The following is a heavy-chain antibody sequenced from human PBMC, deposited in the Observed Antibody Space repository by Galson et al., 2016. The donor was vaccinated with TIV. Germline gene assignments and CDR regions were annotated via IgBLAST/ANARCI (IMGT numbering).Heavy chain of an antibody. J-gene: IGHJ5*02. V-gene: IGHV1-18*04. D-gene: IGHD2-15*01. Sequence: QSGAEVKKPGESLKVSCKASGYTFSNYGINWVRQAPGQGLEWMGWISPYSGDTNYPQKLRGRVTLTTDTSTSTAYMELRSLISDDTAIYFCARVPGTQVVAAAGGWFDPWGEGTLVTVSS. CDR1: GYTFSNYG. CDR3: ARVPGTQVVAAAGGWFDP. CDR2: ISPYSGDT.